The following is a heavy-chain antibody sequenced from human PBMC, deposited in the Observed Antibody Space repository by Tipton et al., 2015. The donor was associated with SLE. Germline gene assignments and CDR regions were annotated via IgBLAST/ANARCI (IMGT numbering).Heavy chain of an antibody. CDR1: GDSIRHIY. Sequence: TLSLTCTVSGDSIRHIYWSWIRQPPGKGLEWIGYIYTSATTNYQYNPSLKSRVTISVDTSKNHLSLTLTSVTAADTAIYYCARQGTDGWYDAFDIWGPGTMVTVSS. CDR2: IYTSATT. CDR3: ARQGTDGWYDAFDI. J-gene: IGHJ3*02. D-gene: IGHD6-19*01. V-gene: IGHV4-59*08.